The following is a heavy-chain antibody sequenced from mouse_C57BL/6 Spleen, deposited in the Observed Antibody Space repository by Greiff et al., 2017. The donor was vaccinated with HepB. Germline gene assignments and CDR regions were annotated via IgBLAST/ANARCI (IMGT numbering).Heavy chain of an antibody. D-gene: IGHD4-1*01. CDR3: ARSRLTETTPYYFDY. Sequence: QVQLQQSGPELVKPGASVKISCKASGYAFSSSWMNWVKQRPGKGLEWIGRIYPGDGDTNYNGKFKGKATLTADKSSSTAYMQLSSLTSEDSAVYFCARSRLTETTPYYFDYWGQGTTLTVSS. J-gene: IGHJ2*01. CDR1: GYAFSSSW. CDR2: IYPGDGDT. V-gene: IGHV1-82*01.